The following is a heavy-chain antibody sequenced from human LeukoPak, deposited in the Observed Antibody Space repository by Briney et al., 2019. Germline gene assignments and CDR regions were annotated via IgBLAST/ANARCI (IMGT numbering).Heavy chain of an antibody. CDR1: GFTFSSYG. J-gene: IGHJ4*02. V-gene: IGHV3-30*18. CDR2: ISYDGSNK. D-gene: IGHD1-20*01. Sequence: HAGGSLRLSCAASGFTFSSYGMHWVRQAPGKGLEWVAVISYDGSNKYYADSVKGRFTISRDNSKNTLYLQMNSLRAEDTAVYYCAKADPAAYNWNDVPYWGQGTLVTVSS. CDR3: AKADPAAYNWNDVPY.